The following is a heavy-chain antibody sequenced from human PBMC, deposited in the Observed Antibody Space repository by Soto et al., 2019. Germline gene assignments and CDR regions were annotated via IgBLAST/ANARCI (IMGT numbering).Heavy chain of an antibody. V-gene: IGHV3-11*04. D-gene: IGHD3-3*01. CDR3: AKDHVSYYDFWSGYFDY. CDR1: GFTFSDYY. J-gene: IGHJ4*02. CDR2: ISSSGSTI. Sequence: GGSLRLSCAASGFTFSDYYMSWIRQAPGKGLEWVSYISSSGSTIYYADSVKGRFTISRDNSKNTLYLQMNSLRAEDTAVYYCAKDHVSYYDFWSGYFDYWGQGTLVTVSS.